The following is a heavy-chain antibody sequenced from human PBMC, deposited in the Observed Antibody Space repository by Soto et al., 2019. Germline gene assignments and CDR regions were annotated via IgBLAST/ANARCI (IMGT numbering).Heavy chain of an antibody. J-gene: IGHJ5*02. CDR3: ATGAIYYEA. CDR1: GFAFRHNY. V-gene: IGHV3-11*01. Sequence: QVHLVESGGGLVKPGGSLRLSCTVSGFAFRHNYLTWSRQAPGKGLEWLSYISTSGSPAYYADSVKGRFTISTDNAKKSLYLQMDSLRAEDTGVYSCATGAIYYEAWGQGTLVIVSS. D-gene: IGHD1-26*01. CDR2: ISTSGSPA.